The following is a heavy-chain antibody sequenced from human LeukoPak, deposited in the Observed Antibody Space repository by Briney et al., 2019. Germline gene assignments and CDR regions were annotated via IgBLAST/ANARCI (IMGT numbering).Heavy chain of an antibody. J-gene: IGHJ3*02. V-gene: IGHV4-39*01. D-gene: IGHD3-22*01. CDR2: IYYSGST. Sequence: NTSETLSLTCTVSGGSISSSSYYWGWIRQPPGKGLEWIGSIYYSGSTYYNPSLKSRVTISVDTSKNQFSLKLSSVTAADTAVYFCARGPYSYDSSGAFDIWGRGTMVTVSS. CDR3: ARGPYSYDSSGAFDI. CDR1: GGSISSSSYY.